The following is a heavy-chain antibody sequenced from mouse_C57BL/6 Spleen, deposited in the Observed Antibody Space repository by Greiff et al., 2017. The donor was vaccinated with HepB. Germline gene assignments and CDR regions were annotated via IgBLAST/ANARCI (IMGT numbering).Heavy chain of an antibody. CDR2: IDPSDSET. D-gene: IGHD1-1*01. V-gene: IGHV1-52*01. CDR1: GYTFTSYW. J-gene: IGHJ3*01. CDR3: ARPYYYGSSYWFAY. Sequence: VQLQQSGAELVRPGSSVKLSCKASGYTFTSYWMHWVKQRPIQGLEWIGNIDPSDSETHYNQKFKDKATLTVDKSSSTAYMQLSSLTSEDSAVYYCARPYYYGSSYWFAYWGQGTLVTVSA.